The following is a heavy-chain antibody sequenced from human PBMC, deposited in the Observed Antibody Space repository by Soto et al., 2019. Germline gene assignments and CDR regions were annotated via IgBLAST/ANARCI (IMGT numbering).Heavy chain of an antibody. Sequence: GGSLRLSCAASGFIFENFGMSWVRQAPGKGLEWVSSISGSGFKKYYADSVKGRFTISRDNSKSTVYLELNNLSAEDTAVYHCAKNQGVELVPLATVDWFDPWGQGSVVTVSS. J-gene: IGHJ5*02. V-gene: IGHV3-23*01. CDR2: ISGSGFKK. CDR1: GFIFENFG. CDR3: AKNQGVELVPLATVDWFDP. D-gene: IGHD1-26*01.